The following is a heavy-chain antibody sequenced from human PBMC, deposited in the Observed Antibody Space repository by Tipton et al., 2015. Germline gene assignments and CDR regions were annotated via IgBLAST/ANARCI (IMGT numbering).Heavy chain of an antibody. J-gene: IGHJ4*02. Sequence: SLRLSCAASGFTFSDRYMDWVRQAPGKGLEWVGRSRNKANSYTAEYAASVTGRFTISRDDSKNALYLQMNSLKSEDTAVYYCATIRGDLGYWCQGTLVPVSS. V-gene: IGHV3-72*01. CDR3: ATIRGDLGY. CDR2: SRNKANSYTA. D-gene: IGHD3-10*01. CDR1: GFTFSDRY.